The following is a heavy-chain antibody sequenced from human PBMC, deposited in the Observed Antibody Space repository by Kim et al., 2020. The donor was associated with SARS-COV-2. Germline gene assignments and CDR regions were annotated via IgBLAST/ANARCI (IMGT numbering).Heavy chain of an antibody. CDR2: IYYSGST. V-gene: IGHV4-59*13. CDR3: AGFPPPYDSSGSLFDY. Sequence: SETLSLTCTVSGGSISSYYWSWIRQPPGKGLEWIGYIYYSGSTNYNPSLKSRVTISVDTSKNQFSLKLSSVTAADTAVYYCAGFPPPYDSSGSLFDYWGQGTLVTVSS. D-gene: IGHD3-22*01. J-gene: IGHJ4*02. CDR1: GGSISSYY.